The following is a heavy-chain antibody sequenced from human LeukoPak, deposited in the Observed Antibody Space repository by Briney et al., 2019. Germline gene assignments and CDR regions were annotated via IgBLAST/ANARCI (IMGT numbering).Heavy chain of an antibody. CDR2: INPSGGST. V-gene: IGHV1-46*01. Sequence: GASVKVSCKASGYTFTSYYMHWVRQSPGQGLEWMGIINPSGGSTSYAQKFQGRVTMTRDMSTSTVYMELSSLRSEDTAVYYCARDSDSTGYYSGMDVWGQGTTVTVSS. D-gene: IGHD3-9*01. CDR1: GYTFTSYY. CDR3: ARDSDSTGYYSGMDV. J-gene: IGHJ6*02.